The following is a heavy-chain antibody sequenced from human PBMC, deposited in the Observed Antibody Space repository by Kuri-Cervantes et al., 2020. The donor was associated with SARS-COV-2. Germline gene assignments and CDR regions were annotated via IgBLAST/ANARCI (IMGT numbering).Heavy chain of an antibody. CDR3: ARDTGATAKDY. CDR1: GYTFISYG. V-gene: IGHV1-18*01. CDR2: ISAYNGNT. J-gene: IGHJ4*02. Sequence: ASVKITCKASGYTFISYGISWVRQAAGQGIVWMGWISAYNGNTNYAQKLLGRITMTTDTSTSTAYMVLRSLRSDDTAVYYCARDTGATAKDYWGQGTLVTVSS. D-gene: IGHD1-26*01.